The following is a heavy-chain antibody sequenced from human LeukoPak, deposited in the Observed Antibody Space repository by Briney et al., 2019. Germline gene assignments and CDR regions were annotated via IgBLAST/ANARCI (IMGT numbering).Heavy chain of an antibody. V-gene: IGHV4-4*09. CDR3: ARDDAATAGTVTTGFDP. J-gene: IGHJ5*02. CDR2: IYTSGST. Sequence: SETLSLTCTVSGGSISSYYWSWIRQPPGKGLEWVGYIYTSGSTNYSPSLKSRVTISVDTSKNQFSLKPSSVTAADTAVYYCARDDAATAGTVTTGFDPWGQGTLVTVSS. D-gene: IGHD4-17*01. CDR1: GGSISSYY.